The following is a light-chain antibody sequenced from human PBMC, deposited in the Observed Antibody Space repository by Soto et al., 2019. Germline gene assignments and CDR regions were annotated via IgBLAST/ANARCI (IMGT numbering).Light chain of an antibody. CDR3: QSYDSGLCGSV. CDR2: GNS. CDR1: SSNIGAGYD. J-gene: IGLJ3*02. Sequence: QSVLTQPPSVSGAPGPRVTISCTGSSSNIGAGYDVHWYQQLPGTAPKLLIYGNSNRPSGVPDRFSGSKSGTSAYLAITGLQAEDEADYYCQSYDSGLCGSVFGGGTKVTVL. V-gene: IGLV1-40*01.